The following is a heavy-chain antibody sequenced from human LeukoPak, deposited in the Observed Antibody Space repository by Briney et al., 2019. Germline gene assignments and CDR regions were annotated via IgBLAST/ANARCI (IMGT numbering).Heavy chain of an antibody. CDR1: GFTFSSYD. J-gene: IGHJ3*02. V-gene: IGHV3-13*01. CDR3: ARATVREAFDI. D-gene: IGHD4-17*01. Sequence: PGGSLRLSCAASGFTFSSYDMHWVRQATGKGLEWVSAIGTAGDTYYSGSVKGRFTISRENAKNSLYLQMNSLRAGDTAVYYCARATVREAFDIWGQGTMVTVSS. CDR2: IGTAGDT.